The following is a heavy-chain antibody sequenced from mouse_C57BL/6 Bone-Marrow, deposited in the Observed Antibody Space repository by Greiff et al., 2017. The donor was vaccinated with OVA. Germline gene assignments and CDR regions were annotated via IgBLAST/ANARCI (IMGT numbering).Heavy chain of an antibody. D-gene: IGHD2-4*01. CDR3: ARKKERIIYYDFSFAY. Sequence: QVQLKQSGPGLVQPSQSLSITCTVSGFSLTSYGVHWVRQSPGKGLEWLGVIWSGGSTDYNAAFISRLSISKDNSKSQVFFKMNSLQADDTAIYYCARKKERIIYYDFSFAYWGQGTLVTVSA. V-gene: IGHV2-2*01. CDR2: IWSGGST. J-gene: IGHJ3*01. CDR1: GFSLTSYG.